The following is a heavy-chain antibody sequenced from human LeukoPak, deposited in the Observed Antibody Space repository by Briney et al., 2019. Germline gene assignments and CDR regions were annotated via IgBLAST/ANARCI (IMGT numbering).Heavy chain of an antibody. CDR3: ARGYNYRFEY. J-gene: IGHJ4*02. CDR2: INSDGSTA. D-gene: IGHD5-24*01. Sequence: GGSLRLSCAVSGFTANGYWMHWVRQGPGKGLVWVSHINSDGSTAGYADSVKGRFTISRDTARNTLYLEMSNLRAEDTAVYYCARGYNYRFEYWGQGTPVIVSS. V-gene: IGHV3-74*01. CDR1: GFTANGYW.